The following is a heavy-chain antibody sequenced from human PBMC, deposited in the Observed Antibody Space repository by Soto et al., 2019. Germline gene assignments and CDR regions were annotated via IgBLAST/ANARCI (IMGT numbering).Heavy chain of an antibody. D-gene: IGHD6-19*01. CDR2: INHSGST. J-gene: IGHJ4*02. CDR3: ATAGQWRGELFDY. Sequence: QVQLQQWGAGLLKPSETLSLTCAVYGGSFSGYYWSWIRQPPGKGLEWIGEINHSGSTNYNPSLKSRVTISVDTSKNQFSLKLSSVTAADTAVYYCATAGQWRGELFDYWGQGTLVTVSS. CDR1: GGSFSGYY. V-gene: IGHV4-34*01.